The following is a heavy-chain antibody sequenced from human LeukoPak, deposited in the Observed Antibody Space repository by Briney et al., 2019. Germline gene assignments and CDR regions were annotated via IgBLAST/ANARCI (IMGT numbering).Heavy chain of an antibody. CDR3: ARSRPKDGYNP. D-gene: IGHD5-24*01. J-gene: IGHJ3*01. V-gene: IGHV1-69*13. CDR2: IIPIFGTA. CDR1: GYTFTSYG. Sequence: SVKVSCKASGYTFTSYGISWVRQAPGQGLEWMGGIIPIFGTANYAQKFQGRVTITADESTSTAYMELSGLRSEDTAVYYCARSRPKDGYNPWGQGTMVTVSS.